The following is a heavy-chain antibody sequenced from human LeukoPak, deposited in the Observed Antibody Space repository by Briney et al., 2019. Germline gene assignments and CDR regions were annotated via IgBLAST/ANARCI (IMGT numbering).Heavy chain of an antibody. CDR1: GYTFTSYV. V-gene: IGHV1-18*01. CDR3: ASGPSGYHNP. CDR2: ISAYNVNT. D-gene: IGHD5-12*01. J-gene: IGHJ4*02. Sequence: ASVKVSCKASGYTFTSYVISWVRQAPGQGLEWMGWISAYNVNTNYTQNLQGRVTMTTDTSTSTAYMELRSLRSDDTAVYSCASGPSGYHNPGGQGPLVTASS.